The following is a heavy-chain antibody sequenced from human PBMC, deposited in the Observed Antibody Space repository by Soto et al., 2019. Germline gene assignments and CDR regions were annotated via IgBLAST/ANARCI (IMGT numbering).Heavy chain of an antibody. CDR2: ISGSGGST. CDR3: AKGEYDYVWGSYRTPSPNRSASF. Sequence: GGSLRLSCAASGFTFSSYAMSWVRQAPGKGLEWVSAISGSGGSTYYADSVKGRFTISRDNSKNTLYLQMNSLRAEDTAVYYCAKGEYDYVWGSYRTPSPNRSASFWGQGTLVTVSS. D-gene: IGHD3-16*02. V-gene: IGHV3-23*01. J-gene: IGHJ4*02. CDR1: GFTFSSYA.